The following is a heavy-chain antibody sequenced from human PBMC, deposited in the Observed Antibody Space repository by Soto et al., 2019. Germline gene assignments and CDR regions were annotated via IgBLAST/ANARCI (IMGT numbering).Heavy chain of an antibody. CDR3: ARSIVVVTALDY. Sequence: SVKVSCKASGGTFSNYAVAWVRQAPGQGLEWMGGLIPISGTTNYAQKFQGRVTITRDTSASTAYMELSSLRSEDTAVYYCARSIVVVTALDYWGQGTLVTVSS. V-gene: IGHV1-69*05. CDR1: GGTFSNYA. J-gene: IGHJ4*02. D-gene: IGHD2-21*02. CDR2: LIPISGTT.